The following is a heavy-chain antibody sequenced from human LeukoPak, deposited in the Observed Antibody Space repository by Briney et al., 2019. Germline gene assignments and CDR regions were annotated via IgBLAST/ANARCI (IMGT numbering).Heavy chain of an antibody. CDR2: IYYGGST. CDR1: GGSISSYD. CDR3: AKLNWRTRDGYNVWYFDL. Sequence: SETLSLTCTVSGGSISSYDWSWIRQPPGKGLEWVGYIYYGGSTNYNPSLKSRVTISVDTSKNQFSLKLSSVTAADTAVYYCAKLNWRTRDGYNVWYFDLWGRGTLVTVSS. D-gene: IGHD5-24*01. J-gene: IGHJ2*01. V-gene: IGHV4-59*08.